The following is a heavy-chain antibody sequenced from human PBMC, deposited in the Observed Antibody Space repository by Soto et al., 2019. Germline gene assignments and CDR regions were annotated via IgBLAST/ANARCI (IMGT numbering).Heavy chain of an antibody. Sequence: QVQLVQSGAEVKKPGSSVKVSCKASGGTFSSYAISWVRQAPGQGLEWMGGIIPIFGTANYAQKFQGRVTITADESTSTAYMELSSLRSEDTAVYYCARERGYYDSSGYQKTHNWFDPWGQGTLVTVSS. CDR2: IIPIFGTA. J-gene: IGHJ5*02. CDR1: GGTFSSYA. D-gene: IGHD3-22*01. V-gene: IGHV1-69*01. CDR3: ARERGYYDSSGYQKTHNWFDP.